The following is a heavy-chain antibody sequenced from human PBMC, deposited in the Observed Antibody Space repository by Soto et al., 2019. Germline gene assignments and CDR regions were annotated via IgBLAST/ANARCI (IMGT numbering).Heavy chain of an antibody. Sequence: GGSLRLSCAASGFTFSSYSMNWVRQAPGKGLEWVSSISSSGSCIYYADSVKGRFTISRDNSKNTLYLQMNSLRAEDTAVYYCAKGYDILTGYYFYWGQGTLVTVSS. CDR3: AKGYDILTGYYFY. CDR1: GFTFSSYS. CDR2: ISSSGSCI. V-gene: IGHV3-21*04. J-gene: IGHJ4*02. D-gene: IGHD3-9*01.